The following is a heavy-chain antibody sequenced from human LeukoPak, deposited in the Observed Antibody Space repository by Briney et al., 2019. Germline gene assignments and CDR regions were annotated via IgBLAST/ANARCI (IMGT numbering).Heavy chain of an antibody. D-gene: IGHD3-10*01. CDR1: GFTFSSYS. CDR3: ARDGYGSGSYYGYYFDY. Sequence: GGSLRLSCAASGFTFSSYSMNWVRQAPGKGLEWVSVIYSGGSTYYADSVKGRFTISRDNSKNTLYLQMNSLRAEDTAVYYCARDGYGSGSYYGYYFDYWGQGTLVTVSS. V-gene: IGHV3-53*01. J-gene: IGHJ4*02. CDR2: IYSGGST.